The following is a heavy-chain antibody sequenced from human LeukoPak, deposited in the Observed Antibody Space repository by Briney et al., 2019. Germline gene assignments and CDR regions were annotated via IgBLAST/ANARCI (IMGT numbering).Heavy chain of an antibody. CDR1: GFRFGSDW. J-gene: IGHJ3*01. D-gene: IGHD3-16*01. CDR3: ARYYDPPVGDAFDL. CDR2: ISPDGSEK. Sequence: GGSLRLSCAVSGFRFGSDWMSWVRQAPGKGLDWVATISPDGSEKFYVDAVKGRFIISRDNGKNSLYVQLNSLRADDTAVYYCARYYDPPVGDAFDLWGQGTMVTVSS. V-gene: IGHV3-7*01.